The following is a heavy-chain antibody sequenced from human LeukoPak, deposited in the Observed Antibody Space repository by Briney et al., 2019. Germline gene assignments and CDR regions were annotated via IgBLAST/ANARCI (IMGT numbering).Heavy chain of an antibody. D-gene: IGHD2-2*01. Sequence: SETLSLTCAVYGGSFSGYYWSWTRQPPGKGLEWIGEINHSGSTNYNPSLKSRVTISVDTSKNQFSLKLSSVTAADTAVYYCARVDCSSTSCYDRFFDYWGQGTLVTVSS. CDR2: INHSGST. CDR1: GGSFSGYY. CDR3: ARVDCSSTSCYDRFFDY. J-gene: IGHJ4*02. V-gene: IGHV4-34*01.